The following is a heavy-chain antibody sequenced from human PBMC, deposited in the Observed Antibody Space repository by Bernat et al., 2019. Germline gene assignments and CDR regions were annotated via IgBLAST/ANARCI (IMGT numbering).Heavy chain of an antibody. CDR3: ARHLVERPFDY. CDR2: IYYSGST. D-gene: IGHD1-1*01. V-gene: IGHV4-39*01. J-gene: IGHJ4*02. CDR1: GGSISSSSYY. Sequence: QLQLQESGPGLVKPSETLSLTCTVSGGSISSSSYYWGWIRQPPGKGLEWIGSIYYSGSTYYNPSLKSRVTISVDTSKNQFSLKLSSVTAADTAVYYCARHLVERPFDYWGQGTLVTVSS.